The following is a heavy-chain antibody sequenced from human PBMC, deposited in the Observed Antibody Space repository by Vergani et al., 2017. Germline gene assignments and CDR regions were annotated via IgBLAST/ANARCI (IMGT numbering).Heavy chain of an antibody. D-gene: IGHD5-18*01. J-gene: IGHJ4*02. V-gene: IGHV1-69*02. CDR3: ARVTSPPDSYGYY. CDR2: IIPILGIA. CDR1: GGTFSSYT. Sequence: QVQLVQSGAEVKKPGSSVKVSCKASGGTFSSYTISWVRQAPGQGLEWMGRIIPILGIANYAQKFQGRVTITADKSTSTAYMELSSLRAEDTAVYYCARVTSPPDSYGYYWGQGTLVTVSS.